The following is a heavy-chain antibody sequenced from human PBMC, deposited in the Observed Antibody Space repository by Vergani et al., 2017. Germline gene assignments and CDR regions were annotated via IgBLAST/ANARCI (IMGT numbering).Heavy chain of an antibody. J-gene: IGHJ4*02. CDR1: GYTFTNYA. CDR3: ARDGHTMGYCSSTSCPVDY. D-gene: IGHD2-2*01. CDR2: INTNTGNP. V-gene: IGHV7-4-1*02. Sequence: QVQLVQSGSELKKPGASVEVSCKASGYTFTNYAMNWVRQAPGQGLEWMGWINTNTGNPTYAQGFTGRVVFSLDTSVSTAYLQISSLKAEDTAVYYCARDGHTMGYCSSTSCPVDYWGQGTLVTVSS.